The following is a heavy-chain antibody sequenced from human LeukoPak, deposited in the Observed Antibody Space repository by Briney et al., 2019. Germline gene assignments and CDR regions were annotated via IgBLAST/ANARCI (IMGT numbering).Heavy chain of an antibody. CDR1: GFTFSSYG. CDR2: IKQDGSEK. CDR3: ARIKRRTYYDILTGYYFDY. D-gene: IGHD3-9*01. V-gene: IGHV3-7*03. J-gene: IGHJ4*02. Sequence: GGSLRLSCAASGFTFSSYGMNWVRQAPGKGLEWVANIKQDGSEKHYVDSVKGRFTISRDNAKNSLYLQMNSLRAEDTAVYYCARIKRRTYYDILTGYYFDYWGQGTLVTVSS.